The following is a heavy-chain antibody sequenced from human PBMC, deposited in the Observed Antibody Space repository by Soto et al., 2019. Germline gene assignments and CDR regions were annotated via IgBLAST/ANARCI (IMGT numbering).Heavy chain of an antibody. CDR1: GFTFSTYA. J-gene: IGHJ4*02. V-gene: IGHV3-23*01. Sequence: EVQLLESGGGLVQPGGSLRLSCAASGFTFSTYAMSWVRQAPGKGLEWVSAISGSGGSTYYADSVKGRFTISRDNSKNTLDLQMNSLRAEDTAVYYCAKVWGAVAGVFDSWGQGTLVTVSS. CDR3: AKVWGAVAGVFDS. CDR2: ISGSGGST. D-gene: IGHD6-19*01.